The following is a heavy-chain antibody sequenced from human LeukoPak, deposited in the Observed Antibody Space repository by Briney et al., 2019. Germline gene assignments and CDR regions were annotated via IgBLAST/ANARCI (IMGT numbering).Heavy chain of an antibody. V-gene: IGHV1-18*01. CDR2: ISAYNGNT. J-gene: IGHJ5*02. CDR1: GYTFTSYG. D-gene: IGHD3-10*01. Sequence: GASVKVSCKASGYTFTSYGISWVRQAPGQGLEWMGWISAYNGNTNYAQKLQGRVTMTTDTSTSTAYMELRSLRSDDTAVYYCARVYGGQSVSNWFDPWGQGTLVTVSS. CDR3: ARVYGGQSVSNWFDP.